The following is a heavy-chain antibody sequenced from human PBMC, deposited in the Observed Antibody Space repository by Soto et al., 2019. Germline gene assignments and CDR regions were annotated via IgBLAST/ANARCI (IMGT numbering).Heavy chain of an antibody. Sequence: GESLKISCKGSGYSFTTNWIGWVRQMPGKGLEWMGVIYPGDSDTRYSPSFQGQVAISADKSINTAYLQWSSLKASDTAMYYCVTTRDGTTFFPHWGQGTPVTVSS. CDR1: GYSFTTNW. D-gene: IGHD1-7*01. CDR2: IYPGDSDT. V-gene: IGHV5-51*01. J-gene: IGHJ4*02. CDR3: VTTRDGTTFFPH.